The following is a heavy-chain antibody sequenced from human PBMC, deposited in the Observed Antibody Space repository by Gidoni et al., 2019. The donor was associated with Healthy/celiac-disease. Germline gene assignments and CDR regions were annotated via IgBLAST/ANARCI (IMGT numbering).Heavy chain of an antibody. Sequence: VQLVESGGGVVQPGRSLRLSCAASGFTFSSYAMHWVRQAPGKGLEWVAVISYDGSNKYYADSVKGRFTISRDNSKNTLYLQMNSLRAEDTAVYYCARDPYVWGSYRFDYWGQGTLVTVSS. CDR2: ISYDGSNK. CDR1: GFTFSSYA. V-gene: IGHV3-30*01. CDR3: ARDPYVWGSYRFDY. J-gene: IGHJ4*02. D-gene: IGHD3-16*02.